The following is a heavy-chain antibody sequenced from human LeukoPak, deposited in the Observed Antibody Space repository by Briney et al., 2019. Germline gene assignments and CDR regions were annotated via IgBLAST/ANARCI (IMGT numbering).Heavy chain of an antibody. CDR3: ARGPTAGAFDA. CDR2: INPKSGDT. Sequence: ASVKVSCKASGYTFSYYYMHRWRQAPGQRLEWLGWINPKSGDTNFAQHFQGRVPMTRDTSISTAYMELSSLTSDDRAVYYCARGPTAGAFDAWGQGTLVTVSS. J-gene: IGHJ4*02. D-gene: IGHD7-27*01. CDR1: GYTFSYYY. V-gene: IGHV1-2*02.